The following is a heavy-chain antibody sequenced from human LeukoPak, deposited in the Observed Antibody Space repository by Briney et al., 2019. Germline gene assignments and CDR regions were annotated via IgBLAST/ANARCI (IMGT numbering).Heavy chain of an antibody. CDR2: INSDGNST. CDR3: ARDLAGYSYDPRGWFDR. J-gene: IGHJ5*02. Sequence: GGSLRLSCAASGFTFSSYWMHWVRQAPEKGLVWVSRINSDGNSTSYADSVKGRFTISRDNAKNTLYLQMNSLRAEDTAVYYSARDLAGYSYDPRGWFDRSGQGTLVTAST. CDR1: GFTFSSYW. V-gene: IGHV3-74*01. D-gene: IGHD5-18*01.